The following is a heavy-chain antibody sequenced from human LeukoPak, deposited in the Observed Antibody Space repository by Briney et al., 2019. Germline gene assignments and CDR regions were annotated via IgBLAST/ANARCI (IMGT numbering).Heavy chain of an antibody. Sequence: PSEILSLTCTVSGGSISSYDWSWIRLPAGKGLEWIGRIYTSGSTNYNPSLKSRVTMSVDTSKNQFSLKLSSVTAADTAVYYCARASGWYLGNWFDPWGQGTLVTVSS. CDR3: ARASGWYLGNWFDP. J-gene: IGHJ5*02. CDR1: GGSISSYD. D-gene: IGHD6-19*01. V-gene: IGHV4-4*07. CDR2: IYTSGST.